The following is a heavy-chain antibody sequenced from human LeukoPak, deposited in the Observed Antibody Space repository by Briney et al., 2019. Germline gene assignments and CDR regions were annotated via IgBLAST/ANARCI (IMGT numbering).Heavy chain of an antibody. CDR2: INHSGST. Sequence: SETLSLTCAVNGGSFSGYYWSWIRQPPGKGLEWIGEINHSGSTNYNPSLKSRVTISVDTSKNQFSLKLSSVTAADTAVYYCARGGYIAAAGNYWGQGTLVTVSS. V-gene: IGHV4-34*01. D-gene: IGHD6-13*01. CDR1: GGSFSGYY. CDR3: ARGGYIAAAGNY. J-gene: IGHJ4*02.